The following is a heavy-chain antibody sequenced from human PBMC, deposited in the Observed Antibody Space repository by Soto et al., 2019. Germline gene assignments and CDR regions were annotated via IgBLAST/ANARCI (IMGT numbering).Heavy chain of an antibody. J-gene: IGHJ5*02. Sequence: PSETLSLTCTVSGGSISSSSYYWGWIRQPPGKGLEWIGSIYYSGSTYYNPSLKSRVTISVDTSKNQFSLKLSSVTAADTAVYYCARQSNQDHQYDFWSGYYDGVRFDPRGQGTLVTVSS. CDR2: IYYSGST. V-gene: IGHV4-39*01. CDR3: ARQSNQDHQYDFWSGYYDGVRFDP. CDR1: GGSISSSSYY. D-gene: IGHD3-3*01.